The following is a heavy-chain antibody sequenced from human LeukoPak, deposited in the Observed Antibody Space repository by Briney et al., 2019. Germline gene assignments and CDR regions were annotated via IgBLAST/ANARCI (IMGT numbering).Heavy chain of an antibody. V-gene: IGHV3-21*01. Sequence: SGGSLRLSCAAPGFTFRTYWMSWVRQAPGKGLEWVSSISSSISYIYYADSVKGRFTISRDNSKNTLYLQMNSLRAEDTAVYFCAKDSKRWKTYYYESGNYYFDYWGQGTLVTVSS. J-gene: IGHJ4*02. CDR2: ISSSISYI. CDR1: GFTFRTYW. D-gene: IGHD3-10*01. CDR3: AKDSKRWKTYYYESGNYYFDY.